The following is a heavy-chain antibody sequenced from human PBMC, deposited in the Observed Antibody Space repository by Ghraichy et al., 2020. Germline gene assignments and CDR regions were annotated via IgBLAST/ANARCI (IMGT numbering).Heavy chain of an antibody. CDR3: ARGGELPWEPYYYYYGMDV. CDR2: IYYSGST. J-gene: IGHJ6*02. CDR1: GGSISSYY. D-gene: IGHD1-26*01. V-gene: IGHV4-59*08. Sequence: SETLSLTCTVSGGSISSYYWSWIRQPPGKGLEWIGYIYYSGSTNYNPSLKSRVTISVDTSKNQFSLKLSSVTAADTAVYYCARGGELPWEPYYYYYGMDVWGQGTTVTVSS.